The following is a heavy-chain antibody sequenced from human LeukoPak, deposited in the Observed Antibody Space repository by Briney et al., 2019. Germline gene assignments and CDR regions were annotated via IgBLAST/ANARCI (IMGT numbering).Heavy chain of an antibody. Sequence: GGSLRLSCAASGFTFSSYGMSWVRQAPGKGLEWVSAISGSGGSTYYADSVKGRFTISRDNSKNTLYLQMNSLRAEDTAVYYCAKRAGAYYDNTLYYFDYWGQGTLVTVSS. CDR3: AKRAGAYYDNTLYYFDY. D-gene: IGHD3-22*01. CDR1: GFTFSSYG. CDR2: ISGSGGST. V-gene: IGHV3-23*01. J-gene: IGHJ4*02.